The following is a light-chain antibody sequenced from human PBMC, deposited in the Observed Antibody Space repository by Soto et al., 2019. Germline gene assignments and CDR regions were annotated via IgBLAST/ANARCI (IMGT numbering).Light chain of an antibody. J-gene: IGKJ2*01. CDR3: HQYGSSPPYT. V-gene: IGKV3-20*01. CDR1: QSVTNNY. CDR2: GSS. Sequence: EVVLTQSPGTLSLSPGERATLSCRASQSVTNNYLAWYQQRPGQAPRLLIFGSSDRATGIPDRFSGSGSGTAFPLPISRLEPEDFAVYYCHQYGSSPPYTFGQGTKLEIK.